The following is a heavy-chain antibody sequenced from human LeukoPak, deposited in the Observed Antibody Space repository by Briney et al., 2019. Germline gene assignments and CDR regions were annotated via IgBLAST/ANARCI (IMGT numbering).Heavy chain of an antibody. V-gene: IGHV3-33*01. CDR3: ARGKATVTTYHFDY. D-gene: IGHD4-17*01. CDR1: GFTFSSYG. Sequence: PGGSLTLSCAASGFTFSSYGMHWVRQAPGKGLEWVAVIRYDGSNVYYADSVKGRFTISRDNSKNTLYLQMNSLRAEDTAVYYCARGKATVTTYHFDYWGQGTLVTVSS. J-gene: IGHJ4*02. CDR2: IRYDGSNV.